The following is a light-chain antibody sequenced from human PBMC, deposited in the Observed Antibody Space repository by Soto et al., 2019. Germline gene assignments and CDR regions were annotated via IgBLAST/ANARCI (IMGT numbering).Light chain of an antibody. CDR2: EVS. V-gene: IGLV2-14*01. Sequence: QSALTQPASVSGSPGQSITISCTGTSGDVGGYNYVCWYQQRPGKAPKLMIYEVSNRPSGVSRRFSGSKSGNTASLTISGLLTEDEADYYCSSYTGGSTLYVFGTGTKAPS. CDR3: SSYTGGSTLYV. CDR1: SGDVGGYNY. J-gene: IGLJ1*01.